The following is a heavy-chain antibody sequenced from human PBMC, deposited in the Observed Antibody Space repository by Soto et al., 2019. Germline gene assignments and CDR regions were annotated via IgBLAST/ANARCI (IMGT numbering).Heavy chain of an antibody. CDR1: GYTFTSYA. V-gene: IGHV1-3*01. CDR2: INAGNGNT. Sequence: ASVKVSCKASGYTFTSYAMHWVRQAPGQRLEWMGWINAGNGNTKYSQKFQGRGTITRDTYASKAYMELSSLRSEDTAVYYCARGLPLAADYWGQGILVIVTS. J-gene: IGHJ4*02. CDR3: ARGLPLAADY.